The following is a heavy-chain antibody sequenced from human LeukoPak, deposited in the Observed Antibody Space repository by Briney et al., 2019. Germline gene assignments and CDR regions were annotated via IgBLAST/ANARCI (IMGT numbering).Heavy chain of an antibody. D-gene: IGHD6-13*01. CDR3: ARHSAHSSTNDAFDM. V-gene: IGHV4-38-2*02. CDR1: GYSISSGYY. J-gene: IGHJ3*02. Sequence: PSETLSLTCTVSGYSISSGYYWGWIRQPPRKGLEWIGSGSTYYNPSLKSRVTISVDTSKNQFSLKLTSVTAADTAVYYCARHSAHSSTNDAFDMWDQGTLVIVSS. CDR2: SGST.